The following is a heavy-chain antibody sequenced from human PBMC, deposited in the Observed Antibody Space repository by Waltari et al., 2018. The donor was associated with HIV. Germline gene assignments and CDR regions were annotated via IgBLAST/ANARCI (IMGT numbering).Heavy chain of an antibody. CDR2: MNTNTGAP. CDR1: GYTFNNYA. CDR3: ARSPAF. V-gene: IGHV7-4-1*02. Sequence: SLKISCKASGYTFNNYAMHWVRQAPGQGLEWMGWMNTNTGAPTYAQGFTGRFVFSLDTSMSTTYLQINTLEPEDSAVYYCARSPAFWGQGTLVIVSS. J-gene: IGHJ4*02.